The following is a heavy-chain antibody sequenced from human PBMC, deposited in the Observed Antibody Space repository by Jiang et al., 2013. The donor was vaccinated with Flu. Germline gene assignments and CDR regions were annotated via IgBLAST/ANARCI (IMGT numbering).Heavy chain of an antibody. D-gene: IGHD6-19*01. CDR3: AKDREESAVAGPFDY. V-gene: IGHV3-23*01. Sequence: YGMHWVRPGVQGRGLEWVSLISGSGGSTYYADSVKGRFTISRDNSKNTLYLQMNSLRAEDTALYYCAKDREESAVAGPFDYWGQGTLVTVSP. CDR1: YG. J-gene: IGHJ4*02. CDR2: ISGSGGST.